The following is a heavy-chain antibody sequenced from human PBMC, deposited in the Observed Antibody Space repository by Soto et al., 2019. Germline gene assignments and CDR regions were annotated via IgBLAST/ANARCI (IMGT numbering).Heavy chain of an antibody. CDR1: GGSISSSNW. V-gene: IGHV4-4*02. CDR3: ARALYYDSRIGWFDP. Sequence: PSETLSLTCAVSGGSISSSNWWSWVRQPPGKGLEWIGEIYHSGSTNYNPSLKSRVTISVDKSKNQFSLKLSSVTAADTAVYYCARALYYDSRIGWFDPWGQGTLVTVSS. CDR2: IYHSGST. D-gene: IGHD3-22*01. J-gene: IGHJ5*02.